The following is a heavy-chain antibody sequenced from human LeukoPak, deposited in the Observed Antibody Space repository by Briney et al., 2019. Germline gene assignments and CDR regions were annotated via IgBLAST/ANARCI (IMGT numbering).Heavy chain of an antibody. CDR1: GGSISSYY. V-gene: IGHV4-59*08. CDR3: AGLKYYYYGMDV. Sequence: SETLSLTCTVSGGSISSYYWSWIWQPPGKGLEWIGYIYYSGSTNYNPSLKSRVTISVDTSKNQFSLKLSSVTAADTAVYYCAGLKYYYYGMDVWGQGTTVTVSS. CDR2: IYYSGST. J-gene: IGHJ6*02.